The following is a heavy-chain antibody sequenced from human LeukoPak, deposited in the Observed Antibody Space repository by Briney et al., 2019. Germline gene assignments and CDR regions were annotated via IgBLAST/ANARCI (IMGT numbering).Heavy chain of an antibody. V-gene: IGHV4-34*01. CDR2: INHSGST. J-gene: IGHJ4*02. CDR1: GGSFSGYY. D-gene: IGHD6-19*01. CDR3: ARDPIAVAAPFDY. Sequence: SETLSLTCAVSGGSFSGYYWNWIRQPPGKGLEWIGEINHSGSTSYNPSLKSRVTISVDTSKNQFSLKLTSVTAADTAVYYCARDPIAVAAPFDYWGQGTLVTVSS.